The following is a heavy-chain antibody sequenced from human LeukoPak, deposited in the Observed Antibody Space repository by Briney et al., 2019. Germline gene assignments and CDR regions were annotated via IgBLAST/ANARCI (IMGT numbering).Heavy chain of an antibody. D-gene: IGHD2-15*01. V-gene: IGHV3-74*01. CDR3: AKFVSGPQGWVADY. J-gene: IGHJ4*02. CDR1: GFTFSSYW. Sequence: GGSLRLSCAASGFTFSSYWMHWVRQAPGKGLVWVSRINSDGSSTYYADSVKGRFTISRDNSKNTLYLQMNSLRAEDTAVYYCAKFVSGPQGWVADYWGQGTLVTVSS. CDR2: INSDGSST.